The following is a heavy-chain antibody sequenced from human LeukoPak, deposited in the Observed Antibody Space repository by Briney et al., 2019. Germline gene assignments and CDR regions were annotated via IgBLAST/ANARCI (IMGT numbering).Heavy chain of an antibody. CDR1: GGSISSYY. V-gene: IGHV4-59*08. CDR2: IYYSGST. J-gene: IGHJ4*02. CDR3: SRRRGWLQTQEYFDY. Sequence: SETLSLTCTVSGGSISSYYWSWIRQPPGKGLEWIGYIYYSGSTNYNPSLKSRVTISVDTSKNQFSLKLSSVTAADTAVYYCSRRRGWLQTQEYFDYWGQGTLVTVSS. D-gene: IGHD5-24*01.